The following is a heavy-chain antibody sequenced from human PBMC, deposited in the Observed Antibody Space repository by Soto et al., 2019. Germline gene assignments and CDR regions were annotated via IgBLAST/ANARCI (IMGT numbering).Heavy chain of an antibody. CDR3: VKGNQLLRYYFEY. V-gene: IGHV3-64D*06. CDR2: ITSNGDNT. Sequence: GPLRLSGSASGCTFSNFAMHWVRQAPGKGLEYVSGITSNGDNTYHADSVQGRFTISRDNSKSTLYLQMTSLRVEDTAVYYCVKGNQLLRYYFEYWGRGALVTVYS. D-gene: IGHD2-2*01. J-gene: IGHJ4*02. CDR1: GCTFSNFA.